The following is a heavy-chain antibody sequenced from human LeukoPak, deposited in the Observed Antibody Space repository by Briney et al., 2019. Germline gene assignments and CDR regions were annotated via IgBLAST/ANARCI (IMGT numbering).Heavy chain of an antibody. CDR2: INTNTGNP. J-gene: IGHJ4*02. CDR1: GYTFTSYA. D-gene: IGHD3-10*01. V-gene: IGHV7-4-1*02. Sequence: GASVKVSCKASGYTFTSYAMNWVRQAPGQELEWMGWINTNTGNPTYAQGFTGRFVYSLDTSVSTAYLQISSLKAEDTAVYYCARGPNITMVRGVAHIPVDYWGQGTLVTVSS. CDR3: ARGPNITMVRGVAHIPVDY.